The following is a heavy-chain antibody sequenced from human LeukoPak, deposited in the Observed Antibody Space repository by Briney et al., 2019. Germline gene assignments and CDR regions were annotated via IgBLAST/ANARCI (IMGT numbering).Heavy chain of an antibody. CDR2: IYHSGST. V-gene: IGHV4-34*01. CDR3: ARAGYSGYAD. J-gene: IGHJ4*02. CDR1: GGSFSGYY. Sequence: SETLSLTCAVYGGSFSGYYWSWIRQPPGKGLEWIGYIYHSGSTYYNPSLKSRVTISVDTSKNQFSLKLSSVTAADTAVYYCARAGYSGYADWGQGTLVTVSS. D-gene: IGHD5-12*01.